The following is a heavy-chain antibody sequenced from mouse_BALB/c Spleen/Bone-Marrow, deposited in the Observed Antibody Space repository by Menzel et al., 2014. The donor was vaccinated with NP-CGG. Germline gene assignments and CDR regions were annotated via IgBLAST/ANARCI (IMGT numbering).Heavy chain of an antibody. Sequence: VQLKESGTVLARPGASVKMSCKASGYTFTSYWMHWVKQRPGQGLEWIGAIYPGNSDTSYNQKFKGKAKLTAVTSTSNAYMELSSLTNEDSAVYYCTRVYYYGSAWFAYWGQGTLVTVSA. CDR3: TRVYYYGSAWFAY. J-gene: IGHJ3*01. CDR1: GYTFTSYW. D-gene: IGHD1-1*01. CDR2: IYPGNSDT. V-gene: IGHV1-5*01.